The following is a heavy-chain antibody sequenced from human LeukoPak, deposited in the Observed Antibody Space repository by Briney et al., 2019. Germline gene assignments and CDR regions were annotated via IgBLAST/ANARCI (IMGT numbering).Heavy chain of an antibody. CDR1: GGSFSGYY. V-gene: IGHV4-34*01. CDR3: ARRAWYFDL. Sequence: SETLSLTCAVYGGSFSGYYWSWIRQPPGKGLEWIGEINHSGSTNYNPSLKSRVTMSVDTSKNQFSLKLSSVTAADTAVYYCARRAWYFDLWGRGTLVTVSS. CDR2: INHSGST. J-gene: IGHJ2*01.